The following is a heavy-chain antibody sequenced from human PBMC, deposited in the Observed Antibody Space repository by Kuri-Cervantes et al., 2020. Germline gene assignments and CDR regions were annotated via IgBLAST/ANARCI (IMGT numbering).Heavy chain of an antibody. J-gene: IGHJ6*02. D-gene: IGHD3-16*01. CDR1: GYTFTGYY. CDR2: INPNSGGT. Sequence: ASVKVSCKASGYTFTGYYMHWVRQAPGQGLEWMGWINPNSGGTNYAQKFQGRVTMTRDTSTSTVYMELSSLRSEDTAVYYCVRGGDSYDYHYYYGMDVWGQGTTVTVSS. V-gene: IGHV1-2*02. CDR3: VRGGDSYDYHYYYGMDV.